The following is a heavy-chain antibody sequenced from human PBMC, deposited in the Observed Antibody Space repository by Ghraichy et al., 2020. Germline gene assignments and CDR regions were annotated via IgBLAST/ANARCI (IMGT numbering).Heavy chain of an antibody. CDR1: GFSLSTSGVG. CDR3: AHVTLYSSSLSFDAFDI. D-gene: IGHD6-6*01. CDR2: IYWDDDK. Sequence: SGPTLVKPTQTLTLTCTFSGFSLSTSGVGVGWIRQPPGKALEWLALIYWDDDKRYSPSLKSRLTITKDTSKNQVVLTMTNMDPVDTATYYCAHVTLYSSSLSFDAFDIWGQGTMVTVSS. V-gene: IGHV2-5*02. J-gene: IGHJ3*02.